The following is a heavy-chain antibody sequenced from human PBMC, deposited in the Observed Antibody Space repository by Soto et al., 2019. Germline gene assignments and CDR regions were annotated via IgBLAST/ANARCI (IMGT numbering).Heavy chain of an antibody. J-gene: IGHJ1*01. CDR1: GGSFSGYY. CDR2: INHSGST. Sequence: QVQLQQWGAGLLKPSETLSLTCAVYGGSFSGYYWSWIRQPPGKGLEWIGEINHSGSTNYNPSLKSRVTISVDTSKNQFSLKLSSVTAADTAVYYCARGGYSYGYGYFQYWGQGTLVTVSS. V-gene: IGHV4-34*01. CDR3: ARGGYSYGYGYFQY. D-gene: IGHD5-18*01.